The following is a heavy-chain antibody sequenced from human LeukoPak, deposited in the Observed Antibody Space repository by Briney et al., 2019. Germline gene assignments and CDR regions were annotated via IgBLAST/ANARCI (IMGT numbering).Heavy chain of an antibody. CDR1: GFIFSSYG. V-gene: IGHV3-30*02. D-gene: IGHD2-15*01. Sequence: GSLRLSCAASGFIFSSYGMDWVRQAPGKGLEWVAFIRFDSINKYYSDSVKGRFTISRDNTKNTLYLQMSSLRAEDTAVYYCAKGALYCSGGSCYFDYWGQGTLVTVSS. J-gene: IGHJ4*02. CDR3: AKGALYCSGGSCYFDY. CDR2: IRFDSINK.